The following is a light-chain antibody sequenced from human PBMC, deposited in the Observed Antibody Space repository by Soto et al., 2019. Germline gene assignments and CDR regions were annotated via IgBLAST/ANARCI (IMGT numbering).Light chain of an antibody. V-gene: IGKV3-20*01. CDR3: QQYDRSPWT. Sequence: EIVLTQSPAMLSLSPGERATLSCRASQNISSFLAWYQQKPGQAPRLVIYGASTRAPGIPDRFTGRGSGTDFTITISGLEPEDSAVYYCQQYDRSPWTFGQGTKVEIK. J-gene: IGKJ1*01. CDR1: QNISSF. CDR2: GAS.